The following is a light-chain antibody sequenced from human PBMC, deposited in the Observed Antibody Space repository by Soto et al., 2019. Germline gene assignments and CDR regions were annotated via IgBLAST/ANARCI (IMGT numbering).Light chain of an antibody. Sequence: DPQMTQSPSSLSASVGDRVTITCRARQGISNYLNRYQQKPGKDLKFMYYATSNLQNGVPSLFIGSGSGTDFTLTISSRQPEDFATYHCLQHNTCLSVFGAWTRVEIK. V-gene: IGKV1-39*01. CDR3: LQHNTCLSV. CDR2: ATS. CDR1: QGISNY. J-gene: IGKJ4*01.